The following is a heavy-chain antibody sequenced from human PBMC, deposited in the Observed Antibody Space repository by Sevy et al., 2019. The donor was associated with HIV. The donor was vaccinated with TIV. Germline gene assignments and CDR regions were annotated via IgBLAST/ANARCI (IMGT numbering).Heavy chain of an antibody. D-gene: IGHD3-16*01. CDR2: ISYDGRNNK. J-gene: IGHJ4*02. CDR3: ARDRGEILRSAFDY. CDR1: GFTFGDYT. V-gene: IGHV3-30*14. Sequence: GGSLRLSCTASGFTFGDYTMSWVRQAPGKGLEWVAVISYDGRNNKYNVDSVKGRFTISRDNSKNTLFLQMNSLRAEDSAIYYCARDRGEILRSAFDYWGQGTLVTVSS.